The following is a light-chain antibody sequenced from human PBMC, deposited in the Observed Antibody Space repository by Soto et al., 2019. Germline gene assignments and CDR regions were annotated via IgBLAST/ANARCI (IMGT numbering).Light chain of an antibody. CDR2: DVN. CDR1: SSDVGGYYY. V-gene: IGLV2-11*01. J-gene: IGLJ1*01. CDR3: CSYAGTYAFYV. Sequence: QSALTQPRSVSGSPGQSVTISCTGTSSDVGGYYYVSWYQQHPGKAPKLMIYDVNKRPSGVPDRFSASKSGITASLTISGLQAVDEADYYCCSYAGTYAFYVFGTGTKLTVL.